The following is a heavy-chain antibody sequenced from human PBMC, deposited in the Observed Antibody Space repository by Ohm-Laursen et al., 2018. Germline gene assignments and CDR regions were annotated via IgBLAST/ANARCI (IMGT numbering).Heavy chain of an antibody. CDR1: GYSISSGYY. CDR2: IYYSGST. Sequence: TLSLTCTVSGYSISSGYYWGWIRQPPGKGLEWIGYIYYSGSTNYNPSLKSRVTISVDTSKNQFSLKLSSVTAADTAVYYCARRRGNWFDPWGQGTLVTVSS. J-gene: IGHJ5*02. CDR3: ARRRGNWFDP. V-gene: IGHV4-38-2*02.